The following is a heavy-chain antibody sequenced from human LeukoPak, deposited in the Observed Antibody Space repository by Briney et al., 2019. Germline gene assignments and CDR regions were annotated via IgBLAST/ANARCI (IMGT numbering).Heavy chain of an antibody. J-gene: IGHJ6*03. CDR2: ISSSSSTI. D-gene: IGHD1-1*01. CDR1: GFTFSSYS. V-gene: IGHV3-48*01. CDR3: ARRPYSSNWNGYYYYMDV. Sequence: GGSLRLSCAASGFTFSSYSMNWVRQAPGKGLEWVSYISSSSSTIYYADSVKGRFTISRDNAKNSLYLQMNNLRAEDTAVYYCARRPYSSNWNGYYYYMDVWGKGTTVTVSS.